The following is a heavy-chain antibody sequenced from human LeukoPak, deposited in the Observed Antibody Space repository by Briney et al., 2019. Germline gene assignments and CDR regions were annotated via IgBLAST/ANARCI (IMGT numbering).Heavy chain of an antibody. D-gene: IGHD3-10*01. V-gene: IGHV4-39*01. CDR2: IYYSGST. CDR1: GGSISSSSYY. CDR3: ARHIGKRSMVRGGTFDY. J-gene: IGHJ4*02. Sequence: SETLSLTCTVSGGSISSSSYYWGWIRQPPGKGLEWIGSIYYSGSTYYNPSLKSRVTISVDTSKNQFSLKLSSVTAADTAVYYCARHIGKRSMVRGGTFDYWGQGTLVTVSS.